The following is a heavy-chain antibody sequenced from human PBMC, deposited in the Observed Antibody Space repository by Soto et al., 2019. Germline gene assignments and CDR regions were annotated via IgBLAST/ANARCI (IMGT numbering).Heavy chain of an antibody. Sequence: SETLSLTCTVSGGSISSYYWSWIRQPPGKGLEWIGYIYYSGSTNYNPSLKSRVTISVDTSKNQFSLKLSSVTAADTAVYYCARVRRFIYYYMDVWGKGTTVTAP. J-gene: IGHJ6*03. D-gene: IGHD3-3*01. CDR3: ARVRRFIYYYMDV. CDR2: IYYSGST. CDR1: GGSISSYY. V-gene: IGHV4-59*01.